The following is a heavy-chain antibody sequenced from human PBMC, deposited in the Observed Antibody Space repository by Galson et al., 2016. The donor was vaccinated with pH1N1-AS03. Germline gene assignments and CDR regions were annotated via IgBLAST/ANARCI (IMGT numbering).Heavy chain of an antibody. J-gene: IGHJ6*02. CDR1: GFDFSRSP. CDR2: ISFASSNK. V-gene: IGHV3-30*09. CDR3: ARGRVFDDSYYCLDV. Sequence: SLRLSCATSGFDFSRSPMHWVRQAPGKGLEWVSVISFASSNKRYADSVEGRLVISRDNSNNMVYLQMNSLRSEDTAVYYCARGRVFDDSYYCLDVWGQGTTVIVSS. D-gene: IGHD3-10*02.